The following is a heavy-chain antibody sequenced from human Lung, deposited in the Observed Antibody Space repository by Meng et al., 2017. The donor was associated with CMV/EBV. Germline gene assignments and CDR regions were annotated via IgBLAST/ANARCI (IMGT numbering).Heavy chain of an antibody. V-gene: IGHV1-69*10. Sequence: SVXVSCKASGGTFSSYAISWVRQAPGQGLEWMGGIIPILGIANYAQKFQGRVTITADKSTSTAYMELSSLRSEDTAVYYCARAIIRGVPAVDYYYGMDVXGQGXTVTVSS. CDR3: ARAIIRGVPAVDYYYGMDV. CDR1: GGTFSSYA. J-gene: IGHJ6*02. CDR2: IIPILGIA. D-gene: IGHD2-2*01.